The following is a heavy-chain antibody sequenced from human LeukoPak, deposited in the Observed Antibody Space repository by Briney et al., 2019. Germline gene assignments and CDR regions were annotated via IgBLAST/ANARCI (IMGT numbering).Heavy chain of an antibody. V-gene: IGHV1-2*02. J-gene: IGHJ5*02. Sequence: GASVKVSCKASGYTFTGYYMHWVRQAPGQGLEWMGWINPNSGGTNYAQKFQGRVTMTRDTSISTAYMELSRPRSDDTAVYYCARDRIAARWFDPWGQGTLVTVSS. CDR1: GYTFTGYY. CDR2: INPNSGGT. CDR3: ARDRIAARWFDP. D-gene: IGHD6-6*01.